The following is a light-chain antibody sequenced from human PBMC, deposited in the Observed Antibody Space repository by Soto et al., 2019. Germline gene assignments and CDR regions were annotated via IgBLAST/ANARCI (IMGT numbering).Light chain of an antibody. CDR2: DVS. CDR3: CSYAGSYTYV. J-gene: IGLJ1*01. CDR1: SSDVGGYNY. Sequence: QFVLTQPRAVSGSPGQSVTISCTGTSSDVGGYNYVSWYQQHPGKAPKVMIYDVSKRPSGVPDRFSGSKSGNTASLTISGIQAEDEADYYCCSYAGSYTYVFGTGTKVTVL. V-gene: IGLV2-11*01.